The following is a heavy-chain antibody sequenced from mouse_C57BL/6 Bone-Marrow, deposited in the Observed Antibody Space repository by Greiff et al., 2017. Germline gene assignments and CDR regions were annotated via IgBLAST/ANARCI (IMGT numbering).Heavy chain of an antibody. CDR3: AWGCADFDY. CDR2: IYPGDGYT. J-gene: IGHJ2*01. D-gene: IGHD3-3*01. Sequence: QVQLQQSGPELVKPGASVKISCKASGYAFSSSWMNWVKQRPGKGLEWIGRIYPGDGYTNYNWKFKGKATLTADTSSSTAYLQLSSLTSEDSAVYFCAWGCADFDYWGQGTTRTVSS. CDR1: GYAFSSSW. V-gene: IGHV1-82*01.